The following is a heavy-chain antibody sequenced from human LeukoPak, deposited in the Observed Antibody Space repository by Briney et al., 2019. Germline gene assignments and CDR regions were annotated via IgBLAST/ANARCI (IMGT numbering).Heavy chain of an antibody. D-gene: IGHD6-13*01. CDR3: AKDIGVYSHGYDY. CDR2: IRWISGSI. CDR1: GFTFDVYG. Sequence: PGGSLTLSCAASGFTFDVYGMQWARQAPGKGLEWISGIRWISGSIGYADSVKGRFTISRDNGKTSLYLQMNSLRAEDTAFYYCAKDIGVYSHGYDYWGQGTLVTVSS. J-gene: IGHJ4*02. V-gene: IGHV3-9*01.